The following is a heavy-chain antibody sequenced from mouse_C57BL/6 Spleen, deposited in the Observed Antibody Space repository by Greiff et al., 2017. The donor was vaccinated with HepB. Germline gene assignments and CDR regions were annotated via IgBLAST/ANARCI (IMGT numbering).Heavy chain of an antibody. D-gene: IGHD3-3*01. CDR1: GFTFSNYW. J-gene: IGHJ1*03. Sequence: EVQVVESGGGLVQPGGSMKLSCVASGFTFSNYWMNWVRQSPEKGLEWVAQIRLKSDNYATHYAESVKGRFTISRDDSKSSVYLQMNNLRAEDTGIYYCTEGDPYWYFDVWGTGTTVTVSS. V-gene: IGHV6-3*01. CDR2: IRLKSDNYAT. CDR3: TEGDPYWYFDV.